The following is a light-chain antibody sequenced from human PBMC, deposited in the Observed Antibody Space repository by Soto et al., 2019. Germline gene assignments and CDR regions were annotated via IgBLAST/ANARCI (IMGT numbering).Light chain of an antibody. CDR1: SANFGAHYD. Sequence: QSALTQPPSVSGAPVQRITISCTGASANFGAHYDVHWYRQLTGAAPKLLLYGDTNRPSGVPDRFSGSKSGTSASLASTGLQADDEADYYCHSFDSSLNRVFGTGTKLTVL. V-gene: IGLV1-40*01. CDR3: HSFDSSLNRV. J-gene: IGLJ1*01. CDR2: GDT.